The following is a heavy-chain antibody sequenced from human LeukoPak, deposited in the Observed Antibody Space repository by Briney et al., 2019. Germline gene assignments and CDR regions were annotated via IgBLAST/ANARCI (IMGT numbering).Heavy chain of an antibody. D-gene: IGHD2-2*01. Sequence: PGGSLRLSCAASGFTFSDYYMSWIRQAPGKGLEWVSYISSSSSYTNYADSVKGRFTISRDNAKNSLYLQMNSLRAEDTAVYYCARRYCSSTSCDDAFDIWGQGTMVTVSS. V-gene: IGHV3-11*03. CDR1: GFTFSDYY. CDR2: ISSSSSYT. J-gene: IGHJ3*02. CDR3: ARRYCSSTSCDDAFDI.